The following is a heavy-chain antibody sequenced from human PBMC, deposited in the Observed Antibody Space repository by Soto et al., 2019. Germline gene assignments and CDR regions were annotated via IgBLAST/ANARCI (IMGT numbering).Heavy chain of an antibody. Sequence: GESLKISCKGSGYSFAGCWITWVRQKPGKGLEWMGRIDPSDSQTYYSPSFRGHVTISATKSITTVFLQWSSLRASDTAMYYCARQIYYSDTGPNFQYYFDSWGQGTPVTVSS. V-gene: IGHV5-10-1*01. CDR1: GYSFAGCW. CDR2: IDPSDSQT. CDR3: ARQIYYSDTGPNFQYYFDS. J-gene: IGHJ4*02. D-gene: IGHD3-22*01.